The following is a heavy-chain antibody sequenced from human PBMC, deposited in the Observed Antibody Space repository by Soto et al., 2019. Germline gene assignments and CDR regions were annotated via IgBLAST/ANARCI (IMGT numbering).Heavy chain of an antibody. CDR3: ARGGSSDWQVALDI. J-gene: IGHJ3*02. V-gene: IGHV4-34*01. CDR1: AGSFSHYY. D-gene: IGHD6-19*01. CDR2: IKHGGSS. Sequence: QVQQQPWGAGLLKPSETLSLTCTVYAGSFSHYYWNWFRQSLGKGLGWIGKIKHGGSSSYNPSLRSRVSISVDMSKNQFSLTLSSVTAADTAVYYCARGGSSDWQVALDIWGQGTMVPVSS.